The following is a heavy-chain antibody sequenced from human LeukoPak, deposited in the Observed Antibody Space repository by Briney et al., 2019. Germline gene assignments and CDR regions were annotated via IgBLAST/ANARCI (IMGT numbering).Heavy chain of an antibody. CDR2: IYSGGST. J-gene: IGHJ5*02. V-gene: IGHV3-53*01. Sequence: GGSLRLSCAASGFTVSSNYMSWVRQAPGKGLEWVSVIYSGGSTYYADSVKGRFTISRDNSKNTLYLQMNSLRAEDTAVYYCAREANHGYGEGGGWFDPWGQGTLVTVSS. CDR1: GFTVSSNY. D-gene: IGHD4-17*01. CDR3: AREANHGYGEGGGWFDP.